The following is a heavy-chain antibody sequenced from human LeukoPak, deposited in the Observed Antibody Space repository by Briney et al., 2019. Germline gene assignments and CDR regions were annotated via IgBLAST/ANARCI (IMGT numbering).Heavy chain of an antibody. Sequence: PSETLSLTCAVYGGSFSGYYWSCIRQPPGKGLEWIGEINHSGGTYYNPSLKSRVTLSVDTSKNQFSLKMNSVTAADTAVYYCARGRYSQYFDYWGQGTLVTVSS. CDR2: INHSGGT. CDR3: ARGRYSQYFDY. D-gene: IGHD5-18*01. V-gene: IGHV4-34*01. CDR1: GGSFSGYY. J-gene: IGHJ4*02.